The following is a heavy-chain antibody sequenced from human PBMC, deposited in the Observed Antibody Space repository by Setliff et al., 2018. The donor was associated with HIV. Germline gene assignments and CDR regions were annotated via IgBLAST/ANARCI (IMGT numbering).Heavy chain of an antibody. CDR3: ARESRNDFWSGYYRTFDI. J-gene: IGHJ3*02. D-gene: IGHD3-3*01. Sequence: SETLSLTCSVSGGSISSSDWWSWVRQPPGKGLEWIGSVYYSGSTHYNPSLESRATISVDTSKNQFSLRLSSVTAADTAIYFCARESRNDFWSGYYRTFDIWGQGTMVTVSS. V-gene: IGHV4-4*02. CDR1: GGSISSSDW. CDR2: VYYSGST.